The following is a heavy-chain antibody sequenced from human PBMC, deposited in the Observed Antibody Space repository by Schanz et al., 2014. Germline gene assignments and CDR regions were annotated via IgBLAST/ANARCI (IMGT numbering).Heavy chain of an antibody. J-gene: IGHJ3*01. CDR1: GFNFGSHG. CDR2: ISYDGSFK. CDR3: AREQTIFGVAYTDAYDV. Sequence: QVQLVESGGGVVQPGRSLRLSCAASGFNFGSHGMHWVRQAPGKGLEWVAVISYDGSFKNYADSVRGRITMSRDNSKNTMYLQINNLRVDDTAVYYCAREQTIFGVAYTDAYDVWGRGTMVTVSS. V-gene: IGHV3-33*01. D-gene: IGHD3-3*01.